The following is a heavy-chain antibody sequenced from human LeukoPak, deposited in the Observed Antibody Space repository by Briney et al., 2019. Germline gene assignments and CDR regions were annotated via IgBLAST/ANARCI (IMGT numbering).Heavy chain of an antibody. CDR3: ARSDSDWFDP. D-gene: IGHD2-21*01. CDR2: INPNSGGT. Sequence: GASVKVSCKASAYTFTGDYMHWVRQAPGQGLEWMGRINPNSGGTNYAQKFQGRVTMTRDTSISTAYMELSRLRSDDTAVYYCARSDSDWFDPWGQGTLVTVSS. V-gene: IGHV1-2*06. J-gene: IGHJ5*02. CDR1: AYTFTGDY.